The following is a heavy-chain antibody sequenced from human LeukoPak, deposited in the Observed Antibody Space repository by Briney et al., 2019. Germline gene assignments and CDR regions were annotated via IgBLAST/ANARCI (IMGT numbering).Heavy chain of an antibody. D-gene: IGHD6-13*01. CDR3: AISSSSGFTLFDY. Sequence: GGSLRLSCAVSGFTFSDHYMDWVRQAPGKGLEWVGRIRNKANSYTTEYAASVKGRFTISRGDSKNSVFLQMNNLKTEDSAVYYCAISSSSGFTLFDYWGQGILVIVSS. V-gene: IGHV3-72*01. CDR1: GFTFSDHY. CDR2: IRNKANSYTT. J-gene: IGHJ4*02.